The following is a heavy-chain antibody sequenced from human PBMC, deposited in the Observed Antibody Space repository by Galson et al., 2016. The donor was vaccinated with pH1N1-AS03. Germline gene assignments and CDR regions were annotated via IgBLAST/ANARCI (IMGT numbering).Heavy chain of an antibody. CDR3: ARFAWATSGDDAFDV. J-gene: IGHJ3*01. V-gene: IGHV3-7*01. D-gene: IGHD3-10*01. Sequence: SLRLSCAASGFTFSTYWMSWFRQAPGKGLEWVANIKQDATEKYYVDSVKGRFTISRDNAKKSLYLQMDSLRLEDTASYYCARFAWATSGDDAFDVWGQGTLVTVSS. CDR2: IKQDATEK. CDR1: GFTFSTYW.